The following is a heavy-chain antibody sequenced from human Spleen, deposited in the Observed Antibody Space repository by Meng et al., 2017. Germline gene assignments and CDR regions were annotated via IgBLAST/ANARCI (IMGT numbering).Heavy chain of an antibody. CDR2: IYYSGST. CDR1: GRSISSYY. J-gene: IGHJ6*02. D-gene: IGHD6-19*01. CDR3: ARHDSSGPLYYYYYGMDV. Sequence: SETLSLTCTVSGRSISSYYWSWIRQPPGKGLEWIGYIYYSGSTNYNPSLKSRVTISVDTSKNQFSLKLSSVTAADTAVYYCARHDSSGPLYYYYYGMDVWGQGTTVTVSS. V-gene: IGHV4-59*01.